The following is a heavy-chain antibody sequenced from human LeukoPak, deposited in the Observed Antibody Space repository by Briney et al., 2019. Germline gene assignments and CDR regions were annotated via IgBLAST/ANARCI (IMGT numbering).Heavy chain of an antibody. CDR3: ARQRFGGTIFGSYGMDV. CDR1: GYSFPSYW. V-gene: IGHV5-51*01. Sequence: GESLKISCKGSGYSFPSYWIGWVRQMPGKGLEWMGIIYPGDSDTRYSPSFQGQVTISADKSISTAYLQWSSLKASDTAMYYCARQRFGGTIFGSYGMDVWGQGTTVTVSS. CDR2: IYPGDSDT. D-gene: IGHD3-3*01. J-gene: IGHJ6*02.